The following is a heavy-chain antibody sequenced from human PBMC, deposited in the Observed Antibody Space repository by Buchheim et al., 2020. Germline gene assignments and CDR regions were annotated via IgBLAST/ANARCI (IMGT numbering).Heavy chain of an antibody. V-gene: IGHV1-69*06. D-gene: IGHD3-3*01. CDR1: GGTFSSYA. J-gene: IGHJ6*02. CDR2: IIPIFGTA. CDR3: ARGGSKDPWSITIFGVVMLDV. Sequence: QVQLVQSGAEVKKPGSSVKVSCKASGGTFSSYAISWVRQAPGQGLEWMGGIIPIFGTANYAQKFQGRVTITADKSTSTAYMELSSLRSEDTAVYYCARGGSKDPWSITIFGVVMLDVWGQGTT.